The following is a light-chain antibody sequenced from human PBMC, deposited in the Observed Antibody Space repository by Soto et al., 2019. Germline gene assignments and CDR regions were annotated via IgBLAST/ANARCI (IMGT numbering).Light chain of an antibody. CDR3: YSNAGGPVV. CDR1: SGDVGSSNL. J-gene: IGLJ2*01. CDR2: EVS. V-gene: IGLV2-23*02. Sequence: QSALTQPASVSGSPGQSITISCTGTSGDVGSSNLVSWYQQHPGKAPKLMIHEVSQRPSGVSNRFSGSKSGNTASLTISGLQAEDEADYYCYSNAGGPVVFGGGTQLTVL.